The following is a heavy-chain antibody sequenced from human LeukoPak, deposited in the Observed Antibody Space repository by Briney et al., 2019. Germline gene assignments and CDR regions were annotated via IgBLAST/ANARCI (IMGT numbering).Heavy chain of an antibody. CDR1: GFTFSSYG. V-gene: IGHV3-30*02. CDR3: AKEGIVVVPAAIGGARGGYYYYMDV. CDR2: IRYDGSNK. D-gene: IGHD2-2*01. J-gene: IGHJ6*03. Sequence: QAGGSLRLSCAASGFTFSSYGMHWVRQAPGKGLEWVAFIRYDGSNKYYADSVKGRFTISRDNSKNTLYLQMNSLRAEDTAVYYCAKEGIVVVPAAIGGARGGYYYYMDVWGKGTTVTVSS.